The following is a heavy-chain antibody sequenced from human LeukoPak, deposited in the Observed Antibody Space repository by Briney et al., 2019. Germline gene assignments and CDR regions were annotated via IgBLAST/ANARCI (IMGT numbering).Heavy chain of an antibody. Sequence: GGSLRLSCAASGFTFSSYAMHWVRQAPGKGLEYVSAISSNGGSTSYANSVKGRFTISRDNSKNTLYLQMGSLRDEDTAVFYCAREGPSDFDSWGQGTLITVSS. CDR3: AREGPSDFDS. CDR1: GFTFSSYA. V-gene: IGHV3-64*01. J-gene: IGHJ4*02. D-gene: IGHD2-2*01. CDR2: ISSNGGST.